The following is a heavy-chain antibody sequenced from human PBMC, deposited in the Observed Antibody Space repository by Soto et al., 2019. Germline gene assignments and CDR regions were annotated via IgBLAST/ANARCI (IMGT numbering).Heavy chain of an antibody. CDR2: IYYSGST. V-gene: IGHV4-59*08. CDR1: GGSISSYY. J-gene: IGHJ6*02. Sequence: TSETLSLTCTVSGGSISSYYWSWIRQPPGKGLEWIGYIYYSGSTNYNPSLKSRVTISVDTSKNQFSLKLSSVTAADTAVYYCARQGQQLWWYYYGLDVWGQGTTVTVSS. CDR3: ARQGQQLWWYYYGLDV. D-gene: IGHD6-13*01.